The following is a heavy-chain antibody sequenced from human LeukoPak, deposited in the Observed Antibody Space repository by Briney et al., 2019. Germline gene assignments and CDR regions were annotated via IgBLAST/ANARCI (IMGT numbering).Heavy chain of an antibody. CDR2: MSFDGTHI. Sequence: GGSLRLSCAASGFTFGSFAMHWVRQAPGKGLEWVAVMSFDGTHIYYADSVRGRFTISRDNSKNTLYLQMNSLRAEDTAVYYCARGRLGYGDYVWGPNWFDPWGQETLVTVSS. V-gene: IGHV3-30-3*01. D-gene: IGHD4-17*01. CDR3: ARGRLGYGDYVWGPNWFDP. CDR1: GFTFGSFA. J-gene: IGHJ5*02.